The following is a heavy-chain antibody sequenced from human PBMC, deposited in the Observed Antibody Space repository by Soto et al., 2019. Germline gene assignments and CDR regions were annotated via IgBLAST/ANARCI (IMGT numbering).Heavy chain of an antibody. Sequence: SETLSLTWAVYGWPFSGYYLSVIRQPPGKGLEWIGEINHSGSTNYNPSLKRRVTISVDTSKNQFSLKLRSVTAADTAVYSSERGKDMLVVHWFEPWGQGTLVPVSS. V-gene: IGHV4-34*01. J-gene: IGHJ5*02. D-gene: IGHD3-22*01. CDR3: ERGKDMLVVHWFEP. CDR1: GWPFSGYY. CDR2: INHSGST.